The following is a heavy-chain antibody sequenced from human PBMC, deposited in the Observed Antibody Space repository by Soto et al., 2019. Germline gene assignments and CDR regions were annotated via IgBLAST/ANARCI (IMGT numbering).Heavy chain of an antibody. CDR3: ARGYYDSSCTTSGFDY. Sequence: QVQLQESVPGLVKPSQTLSLTCTVSGGSISSGGYYWSWISQNPGKGLEWIGYIYYSGRTYYNPPLKSRVTISVDTSKKQFSLKRSSVTVADTAGYYCARGYYDSSCTTSGFDYWCQGTLVTVSS. J-gene: IGHJ4*02. CDR1: GGSISSGGYY. CDR2: IYYSGRT. V-gene: IGHV4-31*03. D-gene: IGHD3-22*01.